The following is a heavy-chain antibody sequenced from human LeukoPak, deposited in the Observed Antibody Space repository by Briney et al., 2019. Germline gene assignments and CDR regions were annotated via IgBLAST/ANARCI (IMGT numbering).Heavy chain of an antibody. D-gene: IGHD3-22*01. J-gene: IGHJ6*02. CDR1: GFTFSNYW. Sequence: PGGSLRLSCAASGFTFSNYWMTWVRQAPGKGLEWVANIKRDGSEKYYVDSVKGRFTISRDNAKNSLYLQMNSLRAEDTAVYYCARSETTYYYDSSVYFYYYYGMDVWGQGTTVTVSS. CDR2: IKRDGSEK. V-gene: IGHV3-7*01. CDR3: ARSETTYYYDSSVYFYYYYGMDV.